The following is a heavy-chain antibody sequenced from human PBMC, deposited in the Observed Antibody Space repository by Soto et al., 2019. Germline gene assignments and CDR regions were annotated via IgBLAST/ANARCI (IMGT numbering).Heavy chain of an antibody. CDR3: VRGCGRASCPYFFDY. V-gene: IGHV3-7*01. D-gene: IGHD2-2*01. J-gene: IGHJ4*02. Sequence: EVQLVESGGGLVQPGGSLRLSCAASGFTFSTYWMSWVPQAPGKGLEWVATIRQDGSEKHHVDSVEGRFTISRDNAKNSMYLQTNSLRAEDTAMYYCVRGCGRASCPYFFDYWGQGTLVSVSS. CDR2: IRQDGSEK. CDR1: GFTFSTYW.